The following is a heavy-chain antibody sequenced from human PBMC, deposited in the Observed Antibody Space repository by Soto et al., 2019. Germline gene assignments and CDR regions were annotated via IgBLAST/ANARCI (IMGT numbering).Heavy chain of an antibody. V-gene: IGHV3-30*18. CDR3: AKDLDGSYSYYYYGMDV. Sequence: QVQLVESGGGVVQPGRSLRLSCADSGFTFSSYGMHWVRQAPGKGLEWVAVISYDGSNKYYADSVKGRFTISRDNSKNTLYLQMNSLRAEDTAVYYCAKDLDGSYSYYYYGMDVWGQGTTVTVSS. CDR2: ISYDGSNK. CDR1: GFTFSSYG. J-gene: IGHJ6*02. D-gene: IGHD1-26*01.